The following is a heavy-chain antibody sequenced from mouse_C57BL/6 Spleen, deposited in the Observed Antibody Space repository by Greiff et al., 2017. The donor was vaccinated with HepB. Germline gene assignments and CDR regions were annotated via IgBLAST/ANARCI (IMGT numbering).Heavy chain of an antibody. CDR3: ARKQTAQAPYFDY. Sequence: QVQLQQSGAELVKPGASVKISCKASGYAFSSYWMNWVKQRPGKGLEWIGQIYPGDGDTNYNGKFKGKATLTADKSSSTAYMQLSSLTSEDSAVYFCARKQTAQAPYFDYWGQGTTLTVSS. D-gene: IGHD3-2*02. J-gene: IGHJ2*01. V-gene: IGHV1-80*01. CDR2: IYPGDGDT. CDR1: GYAFSSYW.